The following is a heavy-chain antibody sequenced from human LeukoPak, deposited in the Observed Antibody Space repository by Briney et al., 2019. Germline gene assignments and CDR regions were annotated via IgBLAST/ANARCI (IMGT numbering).Heavy chain of an antibody. J-gene: IGHJ6*02. Sequence: PSETLSLTCTVSGGSISSGGYYWSWIRQHPGKGLEWIGYIYYSGSTYYNPSLKSRVTISVDTSKNQFSLKLSSVTAAGTAVYYCARVFVDYGSGDYYYYGMDVWGQGTTVTVSS. CDR3: ARVFVDYGSGDYYYYGMDV. V-gene: IGHV4-31*03. D-gene: IGHD3-10*01. CDR1: GGSISSGGYY. CDR2: IYYSGST.